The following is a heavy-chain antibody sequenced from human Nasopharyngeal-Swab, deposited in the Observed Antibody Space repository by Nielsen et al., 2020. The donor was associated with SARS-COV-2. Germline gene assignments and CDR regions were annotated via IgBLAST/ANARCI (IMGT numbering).Heavy chain of an antibody. CDR2: ISGSGGST. Sequence: ETLSLTCAASGFTFSSYAMSWVRQAPGKGLEWVSAISGSGGSTYYADSVKGRFTISRDNSKNTLYLQMNSLRAEDTAAYYCAKPDKGTHDYWGQGTLVTVSS. CDR1: GFTFSSYA. D-gene: IGHD1-1*01. CDR3: AKPDKGTHDY. V-gene: IGHV3-23*01. J-gene: IGHJ4*02.